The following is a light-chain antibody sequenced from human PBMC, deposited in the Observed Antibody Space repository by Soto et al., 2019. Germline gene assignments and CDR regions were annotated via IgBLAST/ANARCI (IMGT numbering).Light chain of an antibody. V-gene: IGKV1-33*01. Sequence: DIQMTQSPSSLSASVGDRVTITCQASHDISNYLNWYQQKLGKAPKLLIYDASNLEPEVPSRFSGSGSGTKFIFTISSLQPEDIATYYCQQYDTLSFTFGPGTKVDL. J-gene: IGKJ3*01. CDR1: HDISNY. CDR3: QQYDTLSFT. CDR2: DAS.